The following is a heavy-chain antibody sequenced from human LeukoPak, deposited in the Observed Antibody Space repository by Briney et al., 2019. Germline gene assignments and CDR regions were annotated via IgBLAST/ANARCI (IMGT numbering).Heavy chain of an antibody. J-gene: IGHJ4*02. CDR1: GYTFTSYD. V-gene: IGHV1-8*01. Sequence: ASVKVSCKAPGYTFTSYDINWVRQATGQGLEWMGWMNPNSGNTGYAQKFQGRVTMTRNTSISTAYMELSSLRSEDTAVYYCARGCSSTSCHSRDFDYWGQGTLVTVSS. D-gene: IGHD2-2*01. CDR2: MNPNSGNT. CDR3: ARGCSSTSCHSRDFDY.